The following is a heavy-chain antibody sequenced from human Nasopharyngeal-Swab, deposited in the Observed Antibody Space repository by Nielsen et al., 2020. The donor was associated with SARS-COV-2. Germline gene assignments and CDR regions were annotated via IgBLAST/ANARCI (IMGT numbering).Heavy chain of an antibody. V-gene: IGHV4-34*01. D-gene: IGHD6-6*01. J-gene: IGHJ4*02. CDR2: IKNSGSK. Sequence: RQAPGKGPEWIGEIKNSGSKNYNPSLKSRVTISVDTSKNQFSLKLSSVTAADTAVYYCARGSEGGIAARQPNFDYWGQGTLVTVSS. CDR3: ARGSEGGIAARQPNFDY.